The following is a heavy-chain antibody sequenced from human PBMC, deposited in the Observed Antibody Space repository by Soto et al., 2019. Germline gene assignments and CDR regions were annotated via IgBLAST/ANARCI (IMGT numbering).Heavy chain of an antibody. CDR1: GGSISSSSYY. Sequence: SETLSLTCTVSGGSISSSSYYWGWIRQPPGKGLEWIGSIYYSGSTYYNPSLKSRVTISVDTSKNQFSLKLSSVTAADTAVYYCARTHEYSSSFGWYWGQGTLVTVSS. D-gene: IGHD6-6*01. V-gene: IGHV4-39*01. CDR3: ARTHEYSSSFGWY. CDR2: IYYSGST. J-gene: IGHJ4*02.